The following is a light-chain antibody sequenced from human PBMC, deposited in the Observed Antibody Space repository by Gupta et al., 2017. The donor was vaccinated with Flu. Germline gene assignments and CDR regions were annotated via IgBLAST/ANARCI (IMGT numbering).Light chain of an antibody. Sequence: DVLMSQSPLSLSVGLGQSASISCRSSQSLVYSDGNTYLNWFQQKPGHSPRRLIYKISKRDSGVPDRFSGSGSGTXFTLRIXRVEAEDVGIYFCMQGTNWPPTFGXGTKVEIK. J-gene: IGKJ1*01. CDR1: QSLVYSDGNTY. CDR3: MQGTNWPPT. CDR2: KIS. V-gene: IGKV2-30*01.